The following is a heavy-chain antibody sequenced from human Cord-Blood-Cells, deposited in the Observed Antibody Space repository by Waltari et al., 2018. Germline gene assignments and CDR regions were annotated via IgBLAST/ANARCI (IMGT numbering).Heavy chain of an antibody. J-gene: IGHJ3*02. CDR3: AREYKSEVRYAFDI. Sequence: QVQLQQSGPGLVKPSQTLSLTCSISGDSGPSNSAAWNWNRHSPSRGLEWLGRTYYRSKWYNDYAVSVKSRITINPDTSKNQFSLQLNSVTPEDTAVYYCAREYKSEVRYAFDIWGQGTMVTVSS. CDR1: GDSGPSNSAA. D-gene: IGHD1-20*01. V-gene: IGHV6-1*01. CDR2: TYYRSKWYN.